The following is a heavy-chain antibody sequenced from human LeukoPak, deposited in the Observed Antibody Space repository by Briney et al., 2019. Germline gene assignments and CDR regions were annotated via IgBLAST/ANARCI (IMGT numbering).Heavy chain of an antibody. J-gene: IGHJ6*03. Sequence: SETLSLTCTVSGGSISSYYWSWIRQPAGKGLEWIGRIYTSGSTNYNPSLKSRVTMSVDTSKNQFSLKLSSVTAADTAVYYCARVRKDDYDFWSGYSYYMDVWGKGATVTVSS. CDR3: ARVRKDDYDFWSGYSYYMDV. CDR2: IYTSGST. D-gene: IGHD3-3*01. CDR1: GGSISSYY. V-gene: IGHV4-4*07.